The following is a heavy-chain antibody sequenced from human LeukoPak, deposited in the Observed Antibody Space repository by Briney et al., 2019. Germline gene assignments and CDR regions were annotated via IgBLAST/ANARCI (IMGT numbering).Heavy chain of an antibody. V-gene: IGHV4-59*12. CDR1: GGSISSYY. CDR3: ARVGVSVRGVKSYYFDY. Sequence: KTSETLSLTCTVSGGSISSYYWSWIRQPPGKGLEWIGYIYYSGSTNYNPSLKSRVTISVDTSKNQFSLKLSSVTAADTAVYYCARVGVSVRGVKSYYFDYWGQGTLVTVSS. D-gene: IGHD3-10*01. J-gene: IGHJ4*02. CDR2: IYYSGST.